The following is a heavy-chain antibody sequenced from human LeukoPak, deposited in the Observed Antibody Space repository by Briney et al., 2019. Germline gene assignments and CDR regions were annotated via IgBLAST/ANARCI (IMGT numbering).Heavy chain of an antibody. CDR1: GYTFTCYY. V-gene: IGHV1-46*01. J-gene: IGHJ4*02. D-gene: IGHD5-24*01. CDR2: INPSGGST. Sequence: GASLKVSCKASGYTFTCYYMYWVGQAPGQGRDWMGVINPSGGSTSYAQQFQGRVTMTSDMSTSTGYMKLSSLRSEDTAVYYGARGRMATAYWGQGTLVTVSS. CDR3: ARGRMATAY.